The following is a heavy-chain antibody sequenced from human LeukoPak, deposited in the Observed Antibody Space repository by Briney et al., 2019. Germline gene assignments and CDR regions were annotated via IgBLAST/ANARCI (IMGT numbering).Heavy chain of an antibody. CDR1: GGSITSYY. D-gene: IGHD6-13*01. J-gene: IGHJ4*02. Sequence: SETLSLTCSVSGGSITSYYWSWIRQPPGKGLELIGYIYYSGSTNYNPSLKSRVTISVGTSKNQFSLRLTSVTAADPAVYYCARAEGRAATGLDSWGQGTLVTVSS. CDR3: ARAEGRAATGLDS. V-gene: IGHV4-59*01. CDR2: IYYSGST.